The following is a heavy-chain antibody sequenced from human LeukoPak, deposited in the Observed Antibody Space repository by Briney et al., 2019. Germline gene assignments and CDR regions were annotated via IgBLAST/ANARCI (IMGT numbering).Heavy chain of an antibody. CDR1: GGTFSSYA. D-gene: IGHD4-17*01. V-gene: IGHV1-69*05. CDR2: IIPIFGTA. Sequence: SVKVSCKASGGTFSSYAISWVRQAPGQGLEWMGRIIPIFGTANYAQKFQGRVTITTDESTSTAYMELSSLRSEDTAVYYCARDRNYGDWDDAFDIWGQGTMVTVPS. CDR3: ARDRNYGDWDDAFDI. J-gene: IGHJ3*02.